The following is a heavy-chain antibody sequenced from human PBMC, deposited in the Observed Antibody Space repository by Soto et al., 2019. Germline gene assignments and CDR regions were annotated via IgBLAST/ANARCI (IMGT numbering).Heavy chain of an antibody. Sequence: GGSLRLSCAASGFTFSSYEMNWVRQAPGKGLEWVSYISSSGSTIYYADSVKGRFTISRDNAKNSLYLQMNSLRAEDTAVYYCARDLIYSSSWSLSPYYYYYGMDVWGQGTTVTVSS. CDR1: GFTFSSYE. V-gene: IGHV3-48*03. CDR2: ISSSGSTI. CDR3: ARDLIYSSSWSLSPYYYYYGMDV. J-gene: IGHJ6*02. D-gene: IGHD6-13*01.